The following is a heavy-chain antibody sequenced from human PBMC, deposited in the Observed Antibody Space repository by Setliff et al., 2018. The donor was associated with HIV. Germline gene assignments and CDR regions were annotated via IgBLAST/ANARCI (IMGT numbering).Heavy chain of an antibody. V-gene: IGHV4-61*09. CDR1: GGSISSGSYY. J-gene: IGHJ3*01. CDR2: IYTNGYT. CDR3: ARAPPGIQNDAFDV. Sequence: SETLSLTCSVSGGSISSGSYYWTRIRQPAGKGPEWIGHIYTNGYTNYNPSLKCRVAISVDTSKNQFSLRLTSVTAADTAVYYCARAPPGIQNDAFDVWGQGAMVTV.